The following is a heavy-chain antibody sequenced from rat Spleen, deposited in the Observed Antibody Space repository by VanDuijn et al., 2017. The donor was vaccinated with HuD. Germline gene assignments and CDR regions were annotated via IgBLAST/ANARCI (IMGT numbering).Heavy chain of an antibody. D-gene: IGHD1-12*02. Sequence: QVQLQQSGADLTKPGSSVKISCKASGYTFTSYDISWIKQRPGQALEWIGAINPGGGRIGYNEEFRGKATLTVDKSSSTVFMQLSRLTPEDTAVYYCARHYYDATYYSNWFAYWGQGTLVTVSS. V-gene: IGHV1-60*01. J-gene: IGHJ3*01. CDR1: GYTFTSYD. CDR3: ARHYYDATYYSNWFAY. CDR2: INPGGGRI.